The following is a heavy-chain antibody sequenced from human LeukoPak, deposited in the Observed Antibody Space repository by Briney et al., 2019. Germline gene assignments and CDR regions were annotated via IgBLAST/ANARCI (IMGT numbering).Heavy chain of an antibody. V-gene: IGHV4-39*02. CDR3: ARDLGIWNYVRPLYAFDI. CDR1: GGSISISNYY. J-gene: IGHJ3*02. CDR2: ISYSGST. Sequence: SETRSLTCTVSGGSISISNYYWGWIRQPPGEGLEWIGSISYSGSTYYNPSLKSRVTISVDTSKNQFSLRLSSVTAADTAVYYCARDLGIWNYVRPLYAFDIWGQGTMVTVSS. D-gene: IGHD1-7*01.